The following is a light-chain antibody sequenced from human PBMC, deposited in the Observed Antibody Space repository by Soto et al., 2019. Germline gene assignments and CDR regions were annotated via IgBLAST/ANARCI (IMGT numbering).Light chain of an antibody. CDR3: WQRRNWSPLT. J-gene: IGKJ4*01. V-gene: IGKV3-11*01. CDR1: QIVSSY. CDR2: DAS. Sequence: EIVLTQSPATLSFSPGERATLSCRASQIVSSYLAGYQQKPGQAPRLLLYDASNRTTGIPARFSGSGAGTEFTTTIISRLHEDFLVDYCWQRRNWSPLTFGRGTKVEIK.